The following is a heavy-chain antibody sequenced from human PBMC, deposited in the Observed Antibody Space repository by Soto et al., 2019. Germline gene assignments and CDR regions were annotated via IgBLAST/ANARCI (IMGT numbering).Heavy chain of an antibody. V-gene: IGHV4-39*01. CDR2: IYYSGST. J-gene: IGHJ4*02. D-gene: IGHD3-22*01. Sequence: SETLSLTCTVSGGSISSSSYYRGWTRQPPGKGLEWIGSIYYSGSTYYNPSLKSRVTISVDTSKNQFSLKLSSVTAAETAVYYCARLGHYYDSSGYYPTSYFDYWGQGTLVTVSS. CDR3: ARLGHYYDSSGYYPTSYFDY. CDR1: GGSISSSSYY.